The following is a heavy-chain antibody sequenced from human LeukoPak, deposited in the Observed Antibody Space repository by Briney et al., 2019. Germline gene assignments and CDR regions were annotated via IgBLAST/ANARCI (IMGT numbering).Heavy chain of an antibody. CDR2: INTDGSST. CDR3: ARGLTYEVPYFDY. D-gene: IGHD3-16*01. CDR1: GFTFSSYW. J-gene: IGHJ4*02. Sequence: GGSLRLSCAASGFTFSSYWMHWVRQAPGKGLVWVSRINTDGSSTSYADSVKGRFTISRDNAKNTLYLQMNSLRAEDTAVYYCARGLTYEVPYFDYWGQGTLVTVSS. V-gene: IGHV3-74*01.